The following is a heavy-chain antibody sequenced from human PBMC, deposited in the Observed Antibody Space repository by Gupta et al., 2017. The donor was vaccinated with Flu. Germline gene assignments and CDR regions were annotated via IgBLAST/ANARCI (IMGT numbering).Heavy chain of an antibody. J-gene: IGHJ4*02. CDR2: ISYDGTNK. CDR1: GFTFSKYG. Sequence: QVPLVESGGGVVPPGGALRLSCEGSGFTFSKYGIHWVRQAPGKGLEWVAFISYDGTNKYFLESVTGRFTMSRDNSKNTVYLQMDRLRPEDTAVYYCAKDRRGYYDFWTGFFDFWGPGTPVSVSS. CDR3: AKDRRGYYDFWTGFFDF. D-gene: IGHD3-3*01. V-gene: IGHV3-30*18.